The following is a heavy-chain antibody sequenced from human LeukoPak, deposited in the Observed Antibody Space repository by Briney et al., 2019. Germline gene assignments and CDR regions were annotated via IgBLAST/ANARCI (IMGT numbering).Heavy chain of an antibody. V-gene: IGHV1-2*02. CDR3: ARRYDGGDYYDSSGHFDY. D-gene: IGHD3-22*01. CDR1: GYTFTGYY. J-gene: IGHJ4*02. CDR2: INPNSGGT. Sequence: ASVKLSCNASGYTFTGYYMHWGRQAPGQGLEWMGWINPNSGGTNYAQKFQGRVTMTRDTSISTAYMELSRLRSDDTAVYYCARRYDGGDYYDSSGHFDYWGQGTLVTVSS.